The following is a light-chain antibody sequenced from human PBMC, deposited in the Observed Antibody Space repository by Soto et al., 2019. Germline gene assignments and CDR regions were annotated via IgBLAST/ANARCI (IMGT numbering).Light chain of an antibody. J-gene: IGLJ1*01. Sequence: QSVKTQPPSASETPGHTVSISCSGSNSNIASNTVNWYQHLPGTAPKLLIYYNNQRPSGVPDRSSGSKSGTSASLAISGLQSEDESDYYCAAWGDTLKRYVFGTGTKVTVL. CDR3: AAWGDTLKRYV. CDR2: YNN. V-gene: IGLV1-44*01. CDR1: NSNIASNT.